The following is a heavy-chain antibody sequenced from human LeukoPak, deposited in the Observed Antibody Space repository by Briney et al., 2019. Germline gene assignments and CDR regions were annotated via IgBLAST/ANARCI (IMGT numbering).Heavy chain of an antibody. Sequence: SETLSLTCAVYGGSFSGYYWTWIRQPPGKGLEWIGEISHSGSTNYNPSLKSRVTMSVDTSKNQFSLKLSSVTAADTALYYCARGVNNWNIDTFDIWGQGTMVTVSS. CDR2: ISHSGST. J-gene: IGHJ3*02. CDR3: ARGVNNWNIDTFDI. V-gene: IGHV4-34*01. D-gene: IGHD1/OR15-1a*01. CDR1: GGSFSGYY.